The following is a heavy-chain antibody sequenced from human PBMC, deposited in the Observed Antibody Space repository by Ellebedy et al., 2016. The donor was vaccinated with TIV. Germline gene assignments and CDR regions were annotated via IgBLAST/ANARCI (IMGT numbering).Heavy chain of an antibody. D-gene: IGHD1-7*01. CDR1: GYTFSNYF. CDR2: INPSSGST. Sequence: AASVKVSCKASGYTFSNYFVHWVRQAPGQGLEWMGIINPSSGSTTYAQKLQGRLTMTRDTSTSTAYMELSSLRSEDTAVYYCARVITGTTALHDYGMDVWGQGTTVTVSS. V-gene: IGHV1-46*04. J-gene: IGHJ6*02. CDR3: ARVITGTTALHDYGMDV.